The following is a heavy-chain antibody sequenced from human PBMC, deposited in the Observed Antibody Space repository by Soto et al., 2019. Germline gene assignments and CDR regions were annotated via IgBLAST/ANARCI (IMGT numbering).Heavy chain of an antibody. CDR1: GFTFSSYA. J-gene: IGHJ6*03. D-gene: IGHD6-13*01. V-gene: IGHV3-23*01. CDR2: ISGSGGST. Sequence: EVQLLESGGGLVQPGGSLRLSCAASGFTFSSYAMSWVRQAPGKGLEWVSAISGSGGSTYYADSVKGRFTISRDNSKNTLYLEMNSLRAGDTAVYYCAKEGGYSSSWYFYYYYYYIDVWGKGTTVTVSS. CDR3: AKEGGYSSSWYFYYYYYYIDV.